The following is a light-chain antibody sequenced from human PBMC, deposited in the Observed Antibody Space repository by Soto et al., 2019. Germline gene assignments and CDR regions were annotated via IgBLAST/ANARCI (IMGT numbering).Light chain of an antibody. J-gene: IGKJ1*01. CDR3: QQSYSSLPWT. CDR1: QSITTY. CDR2: AAS. Sequence: DIPMTQSPSSLSASVGDRVTITCRASQSITTYVNWYQQKPGKAPKLLIYAASSLQTGVPSRFSGGGSGTDFTLTFSSLQPEDFATYYCQQSYSSLPWTFGQGTKVEIK. V-gene: IGKV1-39*01.